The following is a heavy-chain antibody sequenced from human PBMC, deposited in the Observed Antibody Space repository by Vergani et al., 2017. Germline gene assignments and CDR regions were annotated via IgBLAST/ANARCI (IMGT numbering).Heavy chain of an antibody. J-gene: IGHJ5*02. CDR1: GGTFSSYA. D-gene: IGHD3-10*01. V-gene: IGHV1-69*04. CDR2: IIPILGIA. Sequence: QVQLVQSGAEVKKPGSSVKVSCKASGGTFSSYAISWVRQAPGQGLEWMGRIIPILGIANYAQKFQGRVTITADKSTSTAYMGLSSLRSEDTAVYYCARDRGTAPVGDNWFDPWGQGTLVTVSS. CDR3: ARDRGTAPVGDNWFDP.